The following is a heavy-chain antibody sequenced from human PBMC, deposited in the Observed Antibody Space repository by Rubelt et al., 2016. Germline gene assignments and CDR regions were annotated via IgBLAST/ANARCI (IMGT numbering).Heavy chain of an antibody. D-gene: IGHD2-2*01. V-gene: IGHV1-69*01. CDR2: IIPIFGTA. Sequence: QVQLVQSGAEVKKPGSSVKVSCKASGGTFSSYAISWVRQAPGQGLEWMGGIIPIFGTANYAQKFQGRCTFTADESTGTAYMGLSSLRSEDTAVYYCARGTDCSSTSCYYYGMDVWGQGTTVTVSS. CDR1: GGTFSSYA. J-gene: IGHJ6*02. CDR3: ARGTDCSSTSCYYYGMDV.